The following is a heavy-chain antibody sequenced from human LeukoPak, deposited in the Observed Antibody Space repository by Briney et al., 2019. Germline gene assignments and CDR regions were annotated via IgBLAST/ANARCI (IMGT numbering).Heavy chain of an antibody. CDR2: IIPIFGTA. CDR1: GGTFSSYA. D-gene: IGHD1-26*01. J-gene: IGHJ4*02. V-gene: IGHV1-69*13. Sequence: SVKVSCKASGGTFSSYASSWVRQAPGQGLEWMGGIIPIFGTANYAQKFQGRVTITADESTSTAYMELSSLRSEDTAVYYCARAGGSYYRYFDYWGQGTLVTVSS. CDR3: ARAGGSYYRYFDY.